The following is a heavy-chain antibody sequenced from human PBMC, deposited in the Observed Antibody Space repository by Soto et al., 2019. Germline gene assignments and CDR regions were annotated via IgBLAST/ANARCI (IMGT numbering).Heavy chain of an antibody. V-gene: IGHV3-21*01. CDR2: ISSSSSYI. CDR3: ARDPTLGSTYYGSGDNWFDP. D-gene: IGHD3-10*01. CDR1: GFTFSSYS. Sequence: GGSLRLSCAASGFTFSSYSMNWVRQAPGKGLEWVSSISSSSSYIYYADSVKGRFTISRDNAKNSLYLQMNSLRAEDTAVYYCARDPTLGSTYYGSGDNWFDPWGQGSLVSVYS. J-gene: IGHJ5*02.